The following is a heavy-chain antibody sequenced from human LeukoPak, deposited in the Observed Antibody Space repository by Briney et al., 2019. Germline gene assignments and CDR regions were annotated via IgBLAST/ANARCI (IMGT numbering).Heavy chain of an antibody. CDR2: IYYTGST. J-gene: IGHJ2*01. D-gene: IGHD6-13*01. V-gene: IGHV4-59*01. Sequence: PSETLSLTCTVSGGSISSYYWSWMRQPPGKGLEWIGYIYYTGSTNYNPSLKGRVTISVDTSKNQFSLRLSSVTAADTAVYFCTRDPSTAADDWYLDLWGRGTLVTVSS. CDR3: TRDPSTAADDWYLDL. CDR1: GGSISSYY.